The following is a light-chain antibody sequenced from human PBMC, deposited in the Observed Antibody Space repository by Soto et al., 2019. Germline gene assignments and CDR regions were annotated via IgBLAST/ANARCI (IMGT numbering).Light chain of an antibody. V-gene: IGLV2-11*01. CDR2: DVS. CDR1: SSDVGGYNY. Sequence: QSVLTQPRSVSGSPGQSVTISCTGTSSDVGGYNYVSWYQQHPGKVPKLMIYDVSKRPSGVPDRFSGSKSGNTASLTISGLQAEDEADYYCCSYAGSYTDYVFGTGTKVTVL. CDR3: CSYAGSYTDYV. J-gene: IGLJ1*01.